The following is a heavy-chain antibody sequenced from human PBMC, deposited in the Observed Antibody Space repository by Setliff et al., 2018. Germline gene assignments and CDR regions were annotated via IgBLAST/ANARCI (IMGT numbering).Heavy chain of an antibody. J-gene: IGHJ6*03. CDR2: INHSGGST. CDR3: TRQASPHPDSSGYYYDLRFYYYMDV. V-gene: IGHV3-23*01. CDR1: RFTFNNYW. Sequence: GGSLRLSCAASRFTFNNYWMSWVRQAPGKGLEWVSAINHSGGSTYYADPVKGRFTISRDNSKNTLYLQMSSLRAEDTAVYYCTRQASPHPDSSGYYYDLRFYYYMDVWGKGTTVTVSS. D-gene: IGHD3-22*01.